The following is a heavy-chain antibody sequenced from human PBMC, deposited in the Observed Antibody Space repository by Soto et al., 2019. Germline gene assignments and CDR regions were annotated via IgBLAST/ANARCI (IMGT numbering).Heavy chain of an antibody. CDR1: GGSISSYY. D-gene: IGHD6-19*01. V-gene: IGHV4-59*01. CDR3: ARDEYSSGWPGGYYYGMDV. J-gene: IGHJ6*02. Sequence: PXETLSLTCTVSGGSISSYYWSWIRQPPGKVLEWIGYIYYSGSTNYNPSLKSRVTISVDTSKNQFSLKLSSVTAADTAVYYCARDEYSSGWPGGYYYGMDVWGQGTTVTVSS. CDR2: IYYSGST.